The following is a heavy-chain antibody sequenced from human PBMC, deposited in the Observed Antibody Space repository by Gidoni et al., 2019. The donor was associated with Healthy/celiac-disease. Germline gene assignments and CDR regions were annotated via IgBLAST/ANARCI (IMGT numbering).Heavy chain of an antibody. CDR3: ARIVLELPYWYFDL. J-gene: IGHJ2*01. D-gene: IGHD1-7*01. V-gene: IGHV2-26*01. CDR1: GFSLSNARMG. Sequence: QVTLKESGPVLVKPTETLTLTCTVSGFSLSNARMGVSWIRQPPGKALEWLAHIFSNDETSYSPSLKSRLTITKDTSKSQVVLTRTNMDPVDTATYYCARIVLELPYWYFDLWGRGTLVTVSS. CDR2: IFSNDET.